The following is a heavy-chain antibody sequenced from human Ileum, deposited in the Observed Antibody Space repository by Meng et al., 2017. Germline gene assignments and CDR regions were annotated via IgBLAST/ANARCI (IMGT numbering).Heavy chain of an antibody. J-gene: IGHJ4*01. D-gene: IGHD3-22*01. CDR2: ISEGGSHK. CDR3: TRDYNDGSGRFDI. CDR1: GFTFSSFE. V-gene: IGHV3-30*15. Sequence: QHGESWVVCGLSVGSLRRSVQCAGFTFSSFEMHWVPQAQGMGLGWVVGISEGGSHKFYVDSVKGRLAISRDNSENILFLQMSGLRADDTALYYGTRDYNDGSGRFDIWGQGTLVTVSS.